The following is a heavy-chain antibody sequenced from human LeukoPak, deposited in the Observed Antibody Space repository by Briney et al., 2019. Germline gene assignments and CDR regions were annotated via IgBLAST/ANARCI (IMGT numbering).Heavy chain of an antibody. D-gene: IGHD3-22*01. Sequence: GGSLRLSCAASGFTFSSYAMSWVRQAPGKGLEWVSAISGSGGSTYYADSVKGRFTISRDNSKNTLYLQMNSLRAEDTAVYYCAKLPGSSGYSPVDYWGQGTLVTVSS. CDR1: GFTFSSYA. CDR2: ISGSGGST. V-gene: IGHV3-23*01. J-gene: IGHJ4*02. CDR3: AKLPGSSGYSPVDY.